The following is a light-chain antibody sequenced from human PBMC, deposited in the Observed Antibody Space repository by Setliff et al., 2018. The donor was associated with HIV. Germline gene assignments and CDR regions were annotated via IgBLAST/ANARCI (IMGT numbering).Light chain of an antibody. CDR3: LSYATTDTFV. V-gene: IGLV2-14*03. CDR1: TTDVGAYNF. CDR2: DVT. Sequence: QSALTQPASVSGSPGQSITISCTGTTTDVGAYNFVSWYQQQPGKAPRLIIFDVTNRPSGVSDRFSASKSGNTASLTISGLQAENESDYFCLSYATTDTFVFGTGTKVTVL. J-gene: IGLJ1*01.